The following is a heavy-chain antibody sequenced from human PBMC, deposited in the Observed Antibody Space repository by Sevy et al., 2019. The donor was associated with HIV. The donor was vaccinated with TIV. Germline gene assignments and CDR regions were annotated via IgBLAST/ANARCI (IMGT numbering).Heavy chain of an antibody. V-gene: IGHV4-4*07. CDR1: GGSISSYY. J-gene: IGHJ5*02. Sequence: SETLSLTCTVSGGSISSYYWSWIRQPAGKGLEWIGRIYTSGSTNYNPSLKSRVTMSVDTSKNQFSLKLSSVTAADTAVDYCARDNPPSHYYDSSGYVSWFDPWGQGTLVTVSS. CDR3: ARDNPPSHYYDSSGYVSWFDP. CDR2: IYTSGST. D-gene: IGHD3-22*01.